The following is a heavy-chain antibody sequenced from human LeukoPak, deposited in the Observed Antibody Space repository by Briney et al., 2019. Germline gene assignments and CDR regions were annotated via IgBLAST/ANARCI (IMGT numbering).Heavy chain of an antibody. Sequence: SETLSLTCTVSGGSISSSSYYWGWIRQPPGKGLEWIGSIYYSGSTYYNPSLKSRVTISVDTSKNQFSLKLSSVTAADTAVYYCARGIIYSSGAFDIWGQGTMVTVSS. CDR2: IYYSGST. CDR3: ARGIIYSSGAFDI. V-gene: IGHV4-39*07. CDR1: GGSISSSSYY. D-gene: IGHD6-19*01. J-gene: IGHJ3*02.